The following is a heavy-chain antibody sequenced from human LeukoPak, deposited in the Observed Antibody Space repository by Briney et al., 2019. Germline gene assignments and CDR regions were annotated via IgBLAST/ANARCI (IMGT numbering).Heavy chain of an antibody. Sequence: ASVKVSCKASGYTFTNFDINWVRQAPGQGLEWMGWISAYNGNTNYAQKLQGRVTMTTDTSTNTAYMELRSLRSDDTAVYYCARVYSNYASPWEDYWGQGTLVTVSS. J-gene: IGHJ4*02. CDR3: ARVYSNYASPWEDY. CDR1: GYTFTNFD. CDR2: ISAYNGNT. D-gene: IGHD4-11*01. V-gene: IGHV1-18*01.